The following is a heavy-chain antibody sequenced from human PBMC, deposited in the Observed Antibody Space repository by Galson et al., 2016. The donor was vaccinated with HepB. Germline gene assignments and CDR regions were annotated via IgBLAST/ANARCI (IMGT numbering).Heavy chain of an antibody. J-gene: IGHJ4*02. CDR2: INPANGDT. CDR3: ARRTRQPSFDY. D-gene: IGHD1-14*01. CDR1: GYTLTSNA. V-gene: IGHV1-3*01. Sequence: SVKVSCKASGYTLTSNAMHWVRQAPGQRPEWMGWINPANGDTRYSPMFQARVTITRDTSASTAYMELNSLTSEDSAVYYCARRTRQPSFDYWGQGTPVSRSS.